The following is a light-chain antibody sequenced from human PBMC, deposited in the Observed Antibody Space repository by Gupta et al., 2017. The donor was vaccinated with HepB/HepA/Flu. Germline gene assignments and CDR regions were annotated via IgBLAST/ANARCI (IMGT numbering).Light chain of an antibody. J-gene: IGKJ5*01. CDR3: QQRNNWHLSLT. CDR2: DAS. Sequence: EIVLTQSPATLSLSPGERATLSCRARQSVSSYLDWYQQKPGQAPRLLIYDASNRPKGSQANCSGSGVGTDCNVTINSRDPEDFEVYYCQQRNNWHLSLTFGQGTRLDIK. V-gene: IGKV3-11*01. CDR1: QSVSSY.